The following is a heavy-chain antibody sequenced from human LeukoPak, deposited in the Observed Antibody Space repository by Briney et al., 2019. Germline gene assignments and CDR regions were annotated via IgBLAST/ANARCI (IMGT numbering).Heavy chain of an antibody. Sequence: GASVKVSCKASGYTFTGYYMHWVRQAPGQGLEWMGWINPNSGGTNYAQKFQGRVTMTRDTSISTAYMELSRLRSDDTAVYYCARSSDNGGYAFLARSYNWFDPWGQGTLVTISS. CDR1: GYTFTGYY. J-gene: IGHJ5*02. CDR2: INPNSGGT. D-gene: IGHD5-12*01. CDR3: ARSSDNGGYAFLARSYNWFDP. V-gene: IGHV1-2*02.